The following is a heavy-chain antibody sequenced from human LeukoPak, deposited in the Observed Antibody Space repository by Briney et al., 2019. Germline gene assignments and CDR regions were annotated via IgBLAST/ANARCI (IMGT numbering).Heavy chain of an antibody. CDR1: GGSISSSSYY. V-gene: IGHV4-39*07. J-gene: IGHJ4*02. D-gene: IGHD1-26*01. CDR3: ATTTIRLGY. Sequence: SETLSLTCTVSGGSISSSSYYWGWIRQPPGKGLEWIGSIYHSGSTHYNPSLNSRVTMSVDTSKNQVSLKLSSVTAADTAVYYCATTTIRLGYWGQGTLVTVSS. CDR2: IYHSGST.